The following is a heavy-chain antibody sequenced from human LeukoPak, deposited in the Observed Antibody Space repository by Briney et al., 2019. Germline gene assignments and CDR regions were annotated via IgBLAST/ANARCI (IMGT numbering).Heavy chain of an antibody. V-gene: IGHV3-30*18. CDR2: ISHDGSNT. CDR1: GFAFNSYG. D-gene: IGHD3-16*01. J-gene: IGHJ4*02. Sequence: GGSLRLSCAASGFAFNSYGMHWVRQAPGKGLEWLAIISHDGSNTYCADSVKGRITISRDNSKNTLYLQMNSLRAEDTAVYYCAKVRWGSDNALDSWGQGTLVTASS. CDR3: AKVRWGSDNALDS.